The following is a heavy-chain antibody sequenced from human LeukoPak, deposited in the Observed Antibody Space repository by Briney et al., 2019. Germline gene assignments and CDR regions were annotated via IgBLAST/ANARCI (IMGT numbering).Heavy chain of an antibody. D-gene: IGHD3-9*01. V-gene: IGHV3-30*03. CDR1: GFTFSSYG. Sequence: GGSLRLSCAASGFTFSSYGMHWVRQAPGKGLEWVAVISYDGSNKYYADSVKGRFTISRDNSKNTLYLQMNSLRAEDTAVYYCAAAEYFDWLLYPSYDYYYYGMDVWGQGTTVTVSS. CDR3: AAAEYFDWLLYPSYDYYYYGMDV. J-gene: IGHJ6*02. CDR2: ISYDGSNK.